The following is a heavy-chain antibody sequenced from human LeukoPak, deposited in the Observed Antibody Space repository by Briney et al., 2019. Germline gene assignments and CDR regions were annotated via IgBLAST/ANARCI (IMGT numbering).Heavy chain of an antibody. Sequence: PSETLSLTCAVYGGSFSGYYWSWIRQPPGKGLEWIGEINHSGSTNYNPSLKSRVTISVDTSKNQFSLKLGSVTAADTAVYYCARDRFLEWDNWGQGTLVTVSS. CDR1: GGSFSGYY. CDR3: ARDRFLEWDN. J-gene: IGHJ4*02. D-gene: IGHD3-3*01. V-gene: IGHV4-34*01. CDR2: INHSGST.